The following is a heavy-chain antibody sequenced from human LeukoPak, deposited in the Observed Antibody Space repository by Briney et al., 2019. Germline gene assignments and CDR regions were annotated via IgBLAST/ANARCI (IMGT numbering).Heavy chain of an antibody. Sequence: ASVKVSCKASGYTFTSYAMNWVRQAPGQGLEWMGWINTNTGNPTYAQGFTGRFVFSLDTSVSTAYLQISSLKAEDTAVYYCARDIFIRARAAAGTVGGYWGQGTLVTVSS. V-gene: IGHV7-4-1*02. D-gene: IGHD6-13*01. CDR2: INTNTGNP. J-gene: IGHJ4*02. CDR3: ARDIFIRARAAAGTVGGY. CDR1: GYTFTSYA.